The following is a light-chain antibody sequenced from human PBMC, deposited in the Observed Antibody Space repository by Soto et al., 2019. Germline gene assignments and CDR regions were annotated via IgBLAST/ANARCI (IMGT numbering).Light chain of an antibody. V-gene: IGLV1-40*01. Sequence: QSVLTQPPSVSGAPGQRVTISCTGSSSNIGAGYDVHWYQQLPGTAPKLLIHGNRNRPSGVPDRFSGSKSGTSASLAITGLQAEDVAPYYCQSYDSSLSGSVFGGGTKLTVL. CDR1: SSNIGAGYD. CDR3: QSYDSSLSGSV. J-gene: IGLJ2*01. CDR2: GNR.